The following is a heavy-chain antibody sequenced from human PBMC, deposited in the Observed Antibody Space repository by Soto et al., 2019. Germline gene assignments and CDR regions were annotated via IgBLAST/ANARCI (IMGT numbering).Heavy chain of an antibody. J-gene: IGHJ5*02. CDR1: VGSISSGGYY. V-gene: IGHV4-31*03. CDR3: ARDPGTAPVRGSPDR. D-gene: IGHD6-25*01. CDR2: IYYSGDT. Sequence: PSETRSLSCTVSVGSISSGGYYWSWIRQHPGKGMEWIGYIYYSGDTNYNPSLKSRVTISVDTSKNQFSLKLSSVTAADTAVYYCARDPGTAPVRGSPDRWAQGTLVTVSS.